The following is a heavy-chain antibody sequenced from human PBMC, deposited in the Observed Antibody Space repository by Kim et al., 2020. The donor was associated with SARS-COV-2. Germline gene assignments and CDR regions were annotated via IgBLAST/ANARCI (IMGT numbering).Heavy chain of an antibody. V-gene: IGHV3-30*02. CDR2: EGRNK. CDR3: TKAEAYDF. Sequence: EGRNKYYAEPVKGRFTISRDNSKNTLYLRMNSLRAEDTAVYYCTKAEAYDFWGQGTLVTVSS. J-gene: IGHJ4*02.